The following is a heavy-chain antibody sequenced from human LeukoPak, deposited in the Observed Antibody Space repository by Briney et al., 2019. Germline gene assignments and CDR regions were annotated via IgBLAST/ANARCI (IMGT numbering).Heavy chain of an antibody. V-gene: IGHV3-7*01. CDR2: INEDGSEI. Sequence: PGGSLRLSCAASGFTFSRSWMTWVRQAPGKGLEWVASINEDGSEIHYVDSVKGRFTISRDNAKNSLYLQMNSLRAEDTAVYYCARDMTTVTNWGQGTLVTVSS. D-gene: IGHD4-17*01. CDR1: GFTFSRSW. J-gene: IGHJ4*02. CDR3: ARDMTTVTN.